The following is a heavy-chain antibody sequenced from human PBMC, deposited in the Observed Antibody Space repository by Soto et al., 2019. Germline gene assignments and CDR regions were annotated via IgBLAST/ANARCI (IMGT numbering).Heavy chain of an antibody. CDR2: ISFDGKNR. CDR3: AKRGGVVGGSEHPFFEY. CDR1: GFIFSNYG. V-gene: IGHV3-30*18. Sequence: QVQLVESGGGVVQPGKSLRLSCAASGFIFSNYGMHWVRQAPGKGLEWVALISFDGKNRNYADSVKGRFTIYRENPKTTLYLEMNSLRPEDTAFYYCAKRGGVVGGSEHPFFEYWGQGTLVTVSS. J-gene: IGHJ4*02. D-gene: IGHD2-15*01.